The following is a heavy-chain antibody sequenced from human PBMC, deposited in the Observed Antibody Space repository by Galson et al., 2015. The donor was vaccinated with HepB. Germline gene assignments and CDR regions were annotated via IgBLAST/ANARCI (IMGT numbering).Heavy chain of an antibody. CDR1: GFTFSSYA. V-gene: IGHV3-30*04. J-gene: IGHJ4*02. CDR2: ISYDGSNK. CDR3: AREGGGALYYDILTGYLPGAQYYFDY. D-gene: IGHD3-9*01. Sequence: SLRLSCAASGFTFSSYAMHWVRQAPGKGLEWVAVISYDGSNKYYADSVKGRFTISRDNSKNTLYLQMNSLRAEDTAVYYCAREGGGALYYDILTGYLPGAQYYFDYWGQGTLVTVSS.